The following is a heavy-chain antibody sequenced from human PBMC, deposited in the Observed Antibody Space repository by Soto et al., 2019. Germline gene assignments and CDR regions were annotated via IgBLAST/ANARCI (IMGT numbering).Heavy chain of an antibody. V-gene: IGHV1-69*02. CDR1: GGTFSSYT. J-gene: IGHJ4*02. D-gene: IGHD3-22*01. CDR2: IIPILGIA. CDR3: ARAQYYYDSSGYYTK. Sequence: QVQLVQSGAEVKKPGSSVKVSCKASGGTFSSYTISWVRQAPGQGHEWMGRIIPILGIANYAQKFQGSVTITADKSTSTAYMELSSLRSEDTAVYYCARAQYYYDSSGYYTKWGQGTLVTVSS.